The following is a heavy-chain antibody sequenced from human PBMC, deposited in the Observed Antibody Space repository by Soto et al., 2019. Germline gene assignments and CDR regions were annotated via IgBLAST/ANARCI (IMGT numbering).Heavy chain of an antibody. CDR3: AREGLVLVPTTVNSDYYYYAMDV. J-gene: IGHJ6*02. Sequence: ASVKVSCKGSGYDFTTYGITWVRQAPGQGLEWMAWISAHNGNTDYAQKLQGRVTVTRDTSTSTAYMELRSLRSEDTAVYYCAREGLVLVPTTVNSDYYYYAMDVWGQGTTVTVS. D-gene: IGHD2-2*01. CDR1: GYDFTTYG. CDR2: ISAHNGNT. V-gene: IGHV1-18*01.